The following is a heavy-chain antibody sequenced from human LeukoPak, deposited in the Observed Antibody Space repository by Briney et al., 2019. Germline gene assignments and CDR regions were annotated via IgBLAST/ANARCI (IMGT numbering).Heavy chain of an antibody. V-gene: IGHV1-2*02. J-gene: IGHJ4*02. CDR3: ARGWSYYGSGSYYIDPHFDY. Sequence: ASVKVSCKASGYTFTGYYMHWVRQAPGQGLEWMGWINPNSGGTNYAPKFQGRVTMTRDTSISTAYMELSRLRSDDTAVYYCARGWSYYGSGSYYIDPHFDYWGRGTLVTVSS. D-gene: IGHD3-10*01. CDR2: INPNSGGT. CDR1: GYTFTGYY.